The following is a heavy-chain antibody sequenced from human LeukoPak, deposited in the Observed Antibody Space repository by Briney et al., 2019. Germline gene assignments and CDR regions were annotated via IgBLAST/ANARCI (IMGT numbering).Heavy chain of an antibody. Sequence: ASVKVSCKASGYTFTSYYMHWVRQAPGQGLEWMGIINPSGGSTSYAQKFQGRVTMTRDTSTSTVYMELSSLRSEDTAVYYCAREPDGPKYYDVWSDYYYYGMDVWGQGTTVTVSS. CDR1: GYTFTSYY. CDR2: INPSGGST. V-gene: IGHV1-46*01. J-gene: IGHJ6*02. D-gene: IGHD3-3*01. CDR3: AREPDGPKYYDVWSDYYYYGMDV.